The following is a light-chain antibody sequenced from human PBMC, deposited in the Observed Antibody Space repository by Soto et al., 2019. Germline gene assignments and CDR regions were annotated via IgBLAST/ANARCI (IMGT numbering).Light chain of an antibody. CDR2: KAS. CDR3: QQYDDYWT. CDR1: QSISSW. V-gene: IGKV1-5*03. J-gene: IGKJ1*01. Sequence: DIQMTQSPSTLSASVGDRVTITCRASQSISSWLAWYQQKPGKAPKLLIYKASTLKSGVPSRFSGSGSGTEFTLTISGLQPDDFASYYCQQYDDYWTFGQGTKVDIK.